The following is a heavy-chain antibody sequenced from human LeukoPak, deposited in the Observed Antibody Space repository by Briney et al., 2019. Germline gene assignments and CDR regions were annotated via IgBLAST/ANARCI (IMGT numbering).Heavy chain of an antibody. D-gene: IGHD3-10*01. V-gene: IGHV3-30-3*01. CDR3: ARDLEYYGWGSSFDY. CDR1: GFTFSSYA. Sequence: GSLRLSCAASGFTFSSYAMHWVRQAPGKGLEWVAVISYDGSNKYYADSVKGRFTISRDNSKNTLYLQMNSLRAEDTAVYYCARDLEYYGWGSSFDYWGQGTLVTVSS. J-gene: IGHJ4*02. CDR2: ISYDGSNK.